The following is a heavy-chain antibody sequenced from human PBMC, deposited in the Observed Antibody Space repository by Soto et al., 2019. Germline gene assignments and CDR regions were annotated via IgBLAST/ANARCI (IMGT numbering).Heavy chain of an antibody. V-gene: IGHV3-23*01. CDR3: AKDTGARSGSYYALGAFDI. CDR1: GFTFSSYA. CDR2: ISGSGGST. Sequence: GGSLRLSCAASGFTFSSYAMSWVRQAPGKGLEWVSAISGSGGSTYYADSVKGRFTISRDNSKNTLYLQMNSLRAEDTAVYYCAKDTGARSGSYYALGAFDIWGQGTMVTVSS. J-gene: IGHJ3*02. D-gene: IGHD1-26*01.